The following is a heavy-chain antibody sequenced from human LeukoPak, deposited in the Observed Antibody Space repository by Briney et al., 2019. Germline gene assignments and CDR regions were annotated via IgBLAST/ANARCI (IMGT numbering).Heavy chain of an antibody. Sequence: GGSLRLSCAASGFSFTSYAMHWVRQAPGKGLEWVSGISWNSGSIGYADSVKGRFTISRDNAKNSLYLQMNSLRAEDMALYYCAKSGSSGWYGGNYFDYWGQGTLVTVSS. J-gene: IGHJ4*02. CDR1: GFSFTSYA. CDR2: ISWNSGSI. V-gene: IGHV3-9*03. D-gene: IGHD6-19*01. CDR3: AKSGSSGWYGGNYFDY.